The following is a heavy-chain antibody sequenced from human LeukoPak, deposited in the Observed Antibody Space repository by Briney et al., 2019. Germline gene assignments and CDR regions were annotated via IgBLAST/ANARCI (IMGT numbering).Heavy chain of an antibody. CDR3: ARRRRNYYGSGSYSGGRWFDP. V-gene: IGHV4-4*02. Sequence: PSETLSLTCAVSGGSISSSNWWSWVRQPPGKGLEWIGEIYHSGSTNYNPSLKSRVTISVDKSKNQFSLKLSSVTAADTAVYYCARRRRNYYGSGSYSGGRWFDPWGQGTLVTVSS. CDR2: IYHSGST. J-gene: IGHJ5*02. D-gene: IGHD3-10*01. CDR1: GGSISSSNW.